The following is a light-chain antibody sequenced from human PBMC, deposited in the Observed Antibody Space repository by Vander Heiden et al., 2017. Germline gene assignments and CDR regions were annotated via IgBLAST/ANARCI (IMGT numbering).Light chain of an antibody. V-gene: IGLV3-21*02. CDR3: QVGDTVRDHFV. J-gene: IGLJ1*01. Sequence: SYVLTQPPSVSVAPGQTATITCGGNKIGSKSVHWYQQKTGQAPNLVVHEDSDRPPGIPERFSASNSGNTATLTISSVGAGDEADYFCQVGDTVRDHFVFGGGTKLTVL. CDR2: EDS. CDR1: KIGSKS.